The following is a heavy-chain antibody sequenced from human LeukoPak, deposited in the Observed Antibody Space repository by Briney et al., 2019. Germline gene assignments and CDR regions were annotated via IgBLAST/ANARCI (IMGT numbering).Heavy chain of an antibody. CDR1: AFTFNNYA. J-gene: IGHJ6*02. D-gene: IGHD6-25*01. CDR2: ISYDGSNK. V-gene: IGHV3-30-3*01. CDR3: AKVRFSSGLYYYYYYALDL. Sequence: GGSLRLSCAASAFTFNNYAMHWVRQAPGKGLEWVAAISYDGSNKYYADSVKGQFTISRDNSKNTLYLQMNSLRAEDTAVYYCAKVRFSSGLYYYYYYALDLWGQGTTVTASS.